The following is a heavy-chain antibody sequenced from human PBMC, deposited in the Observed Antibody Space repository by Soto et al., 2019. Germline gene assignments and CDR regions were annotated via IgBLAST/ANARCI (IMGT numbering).Heavy chain of an antibody. Sequence: QAQLVQSGAEVKKPGASVKVSCKASGYTFYSHSISWVRQAPGQGLEWMGRINADYGNTQYAQKFRGRVTMTTDTPTTTVYMERTNLRSDDTAVYYCARCIQGDYYYGMDVWGQGTTVTVSS. J-gene: IGHJ6*02. D-gene: IGHD5-18*01. CDR3: ARCIQGDYYYGMDV. V-gene: IGHV1-18*01. CDR2: INADYGNT. CDR1: GYTFYSHS.